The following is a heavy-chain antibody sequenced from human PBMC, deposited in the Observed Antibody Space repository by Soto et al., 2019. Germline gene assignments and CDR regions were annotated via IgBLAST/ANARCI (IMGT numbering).Heavy chain of an antibody. CDR1: GFTFSSYW. Sequence: AGSLRLSCAASGFTFSSYWMHWVRQAPGKGLVWVSRINSDGSSTSYADSVKGRFTISRDNAKNTLYLQMNSLRAEDTAVYYCAREYYDFWSGYRGPVYYYYGMDVWGQGTTVTVSS. J-gene: IGHJ6*02. CDR2: INSDGSST. CDR3: AREYYDFWSGYRGPVYYYYGMDV. V-gene: IGHV3-74*01. D-gene: IGHD3-3*01.